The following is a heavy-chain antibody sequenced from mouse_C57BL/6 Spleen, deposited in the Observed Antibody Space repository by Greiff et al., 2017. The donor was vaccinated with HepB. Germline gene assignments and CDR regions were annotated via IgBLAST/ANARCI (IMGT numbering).Heavy chain of an antibody. CDR3: ARTGWDDYYAMDY. D-gene: IGHD4-1*01. Sequence: EVKLMESGPELVKPGASVKIPCKASGYTFTDYNMDWVKQSHGKSLEWIGDINPNNGGTIYNQKFKGKATLTVDKSSSTAYMELRSLTSEDTAVYYCARTGWDDYYAMDYWGQGTSVTVSS. V-gene: IGHV1-18*01. CDR1: GYTFTDYN. J-gene: IGHJ4*01. CDR2: INPNNGGT.